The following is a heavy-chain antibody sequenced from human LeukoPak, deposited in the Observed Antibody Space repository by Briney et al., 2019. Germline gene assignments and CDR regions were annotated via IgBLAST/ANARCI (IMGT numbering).Heavy chain of an antibody. J-gene: IGHJ4*02. CDR3: AKVSFRSIAAPFDY. Sequence: PGGSLRLSCAASGFTFSNYWIHWVRQAPGKGLVWVSRIDNAGSITTYADSVKGRFTISRDNAENTLYLQMNSLRVEDTAVYYCAKVSFRSIAAPFDYWGQGTLVTVSS. D-gene: IGHD6-13*01. V-gene: IGHV3-74*03. CDR2: IDNAGSIT. CDR1: GFTFSNYW.